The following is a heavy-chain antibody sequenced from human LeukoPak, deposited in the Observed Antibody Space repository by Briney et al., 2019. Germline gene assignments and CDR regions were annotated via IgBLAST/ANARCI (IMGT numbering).Heavy chain of an antibody. CDR3: ARGSYYYGSGIPFDP. Sequence: ASVKVSCKASGYTFTSYDINWVRQATGQGLEWMGWMNRNSGNTGYAQKFQGRVTITRNTSISTAYMELSSLRSEDTAVYYCARGSYYYGSGIPFDPWGQGTLVTVSS. CDR1: GYTFTSYD. CDR2: MNRNSGNT. V-gene: IGHV1-8*03. D-gene: IGHD3-10*01. J-gene: IGHJ5*02.